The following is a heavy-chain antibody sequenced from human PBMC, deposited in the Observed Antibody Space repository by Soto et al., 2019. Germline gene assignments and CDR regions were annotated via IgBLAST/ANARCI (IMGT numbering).Heavy chain of an antibody. J-gene: IGHJ4*02. Sequence: SETLSLTCTVSSSSISRYYWSSIRQPTGKGLEWVAYMYYTGNTNSGSTNYNPSLKSRVTLSVDTSKNQFSLKLTSVTAADTAVYYCARGLMAPRLWGLGTLVTVSS. CDR2: MYYTGNTNSGST. CDR1: SSSISRYY. D-gene: IGHD2-8*01. CDR3: ARGLMAPRL. V-gene: IGHV4-59*01.